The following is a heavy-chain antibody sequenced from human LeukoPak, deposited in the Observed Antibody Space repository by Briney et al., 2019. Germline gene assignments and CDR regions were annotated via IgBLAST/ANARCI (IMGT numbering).Heavy chain of an antibody. Sequence: SETLSLTCAVYGGSFSGYYWSWIRQPPGKGLEWIGEINHSGSTNYNPSLKSRVTISVDTSKNQFSLKLSSVTAADTAVYYCASETYCSSTSCYLGYWGQGTLVTVSS. V-gene: IGHV4-34*01. CDR3: ASETYCSSTSCYLGY. J-gene: IGHJ4*02. CDR2: INHSGST. CDR1: GGSFSGYY. D-gene: IGHD2-2*01.